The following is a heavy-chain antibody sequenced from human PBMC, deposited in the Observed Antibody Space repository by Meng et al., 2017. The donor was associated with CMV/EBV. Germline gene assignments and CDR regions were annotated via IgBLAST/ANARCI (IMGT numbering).Heavy chain of an antibody. D-gene: IGHD6-6*01. CDR3: ARVKGSSSDYGMDV. CDR2: FGTAGDT. CDR1: GFTFSSYD. V-gene: IGHV3-13*01. Sequence: GGSLRLSCAASGFTFSSYDMHWVRQATGKGLEWVSAFGTAGDTYYPGSVKGRFTISRENAKNSLYLQMNSLRAGDTAVYYCARVKGSSSDYGMDVWGQGTTVPSP. J-gene: IGHJ6*02.